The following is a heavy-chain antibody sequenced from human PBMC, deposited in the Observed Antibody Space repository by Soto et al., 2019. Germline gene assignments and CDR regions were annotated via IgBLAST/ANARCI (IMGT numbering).Heavy chain of an antibody. J-gene: IGHJ4*02. Sequence: EVQVVESGGGLVQPGGSLRLSCAVSGFTFGDYWMTWVRQAPGKGLEWVANMNQDGSEKYYLDSVKGRFAISRDNAKNSLFLQMNSLRAEDTAVYYCARDPDRRFDYWGQGILITVSS. CDR1: GFTFGDYW. CDR3: ARDPDRRFDY. V-gene: IGHV3-7*03. CDR2: MNQDGSEK.